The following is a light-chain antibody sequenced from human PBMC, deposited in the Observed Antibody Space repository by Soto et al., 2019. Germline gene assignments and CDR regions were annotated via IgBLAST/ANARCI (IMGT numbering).Light chain of an antibody. CDR2: DTS. CDR3: QQYRSSPLT. V-gene: IGKV3-20*01. Sequence: EFVLTQSPGTLSLSPGERATLSCRASQSVGSYLAWYQQKPGQAPRLLISDTSSRATGIPDRFSGSGSGTDFTLTISRLQPEDFAVYYCQQYRSSPLTFGG. CDR1: QSVGSY. J-gene: IGKJ4*01.